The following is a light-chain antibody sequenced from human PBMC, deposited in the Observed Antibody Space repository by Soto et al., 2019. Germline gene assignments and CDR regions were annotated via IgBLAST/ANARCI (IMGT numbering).Light chain of an antibody. CDR1: QGIGND. V-gene: IGKV1-6*02. CDR2: AAA. Sequence: AIQMAQSPSSLSASVGDRVTITCRASQGIGNDVGWFQQKPGKAPKLLIYAAATLQSGVQSRFSGSRSGTDFTLTISSLQPEDFATYYCLQDHNYPLTFGGGTKVEIK. J-gene: IGKJ4*01. CDR3: LQDHNYPLT.